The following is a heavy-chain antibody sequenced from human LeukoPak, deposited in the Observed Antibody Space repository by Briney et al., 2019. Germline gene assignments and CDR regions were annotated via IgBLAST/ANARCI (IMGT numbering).Heavy chain of an antibody. V-gene: IGHV3-9*01. Sequence: GGSLRLFCAASGFTFDDYAMHWVRQAPGKGLEWVSGISWNSGSIGYADSVKGRFTISRDNAKNSLYLQMNSLRAEDTALYYCAKDLTAAGKGPADYWGQGTLVTVSS. CDR3: AKDLTAAGKGPADY. CDR2: ISWNSGSI. D-gene: IGHD6-13*01. CDR1: GFTFDDYA. J-gene: IGHJ4*02.